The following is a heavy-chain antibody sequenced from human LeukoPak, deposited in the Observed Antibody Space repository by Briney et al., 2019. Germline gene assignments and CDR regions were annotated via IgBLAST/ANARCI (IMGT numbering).Heavy chain of an antibody. D-gene: IGHD5-24*01. CDR1: GGCISSSTYY. J-gene: IGHJ4*02. V-gene: IGHV4-39*07. CDR3: ARGPRWLQDYFNY. CDR2: IYYSGST. Sequence: PSETLSLTCTVSGGCISSSTYYWVWIRQPPGKGLEWIGSIYYSGSTYYNPSLKSRVTISVDTSKNQFSLKLSSVTAADTAVYYCARGPRWLQDYFNYWGQGTLVTVSS.